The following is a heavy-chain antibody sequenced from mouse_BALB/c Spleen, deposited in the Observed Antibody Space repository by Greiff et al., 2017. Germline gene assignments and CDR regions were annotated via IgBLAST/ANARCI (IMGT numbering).Heavy chain of an antibody. D-gene: IGHD1-1*01. Sequence: VQLQESGAELMKPGASVKISCKATGYTFSSYWIEWVKQRPGHGLEWIGEILPGSGSTNYNEKFKGKATFTADTSSNTAYMQLSSLTSEDSAVYYCARWGGYYGNSPWFAYWGQGTPVTVSA. CDR3: ARWGGYYGNSPWFAY. V-gene: IGHV1-9*01. CDR1: GYTFSSYW. J-gene: IGHJ3*01. CDR2: ILPGSGST.